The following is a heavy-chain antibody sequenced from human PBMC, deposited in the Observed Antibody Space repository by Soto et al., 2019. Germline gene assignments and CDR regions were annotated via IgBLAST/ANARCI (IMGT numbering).Heavy chain of an antibody. CDR1: GFTFSNAW. CDR2: IKSKTDGGTT. CDR3: TTRTTMIVVTPYSAAYGMDV. J-gene: IGHJ6*02. Sequence: PGGSLRLSCAASGFTFSNAWMSWVRQAPGKGLEWVGRIKSKTDGGTTDYAAPVKGRFTISRDDSKNTLYLQMNSLKTEDTAVYYCTTRTTMIVVTPYSAAYGMDVWGQGTTVTVSS. D-gene: IGHD3-22*01. V-gene: IGHV3-15*07.